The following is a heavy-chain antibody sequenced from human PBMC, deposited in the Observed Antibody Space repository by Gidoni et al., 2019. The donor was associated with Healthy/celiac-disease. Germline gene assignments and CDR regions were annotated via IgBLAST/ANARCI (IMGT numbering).Heavy chain of an antibody. CDR2: IYYSGST. Sequence: QVQLQESGPGLVKPSETLSLTCTVSGGSISSYYWRWIRQPPGKGLEWIGYIYYSGSTNYNPSLKSRVTISVDTSKNQFSLKLSSVTAADTAVYYCARAGTQTYYDFWSGSSSRFDPWGQGTLVTVSS. J-gene: IGHJ5*02. CDR3: ARAGTQTYYDFWSGSSSRFDP. CDR1: GGSISSYY. D-gene: IGHD3-3*01. V-gene: IGHV4-59*01.